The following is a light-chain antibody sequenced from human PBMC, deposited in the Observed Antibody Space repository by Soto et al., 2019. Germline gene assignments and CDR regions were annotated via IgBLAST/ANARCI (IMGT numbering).Light chain of an antibody. V-gene: IGKV1-5*01. J-gene: IGKJ1*01. CDR3: QQYNSYP. CDR1: QSITNR. CDR2: DAS. Sequence: ARVTITCRASQSITNRLAWYQQKPGKAPKLLIYDASSLESGVPSRFSGSGSGTEFTLTISSLQPDDFATYYCQQYNSYPFGQGTRWIS.